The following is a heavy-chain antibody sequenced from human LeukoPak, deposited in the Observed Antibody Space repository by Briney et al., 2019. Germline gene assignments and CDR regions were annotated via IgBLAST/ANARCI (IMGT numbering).Heavy chain of an antibody. J-gene: IGHJ5*02. Sequence: ASVKVSCKASGYTFTGYYMHWVRQAPGQGLEWMGWINPNSGGTNYAQKFQGRVTMTRDTSISTAYMELTRLRSDDTAVYYCARDPMVGGVIQNWFDPWGQGTLVTVSS. CDR2: INPNSGGT. CDR1: GYTFTGYY. D-gene: IGHD3-10*01. V-gene: IGHV1-2*02. CDR3: ARDPMVGGVIQNWFDP.